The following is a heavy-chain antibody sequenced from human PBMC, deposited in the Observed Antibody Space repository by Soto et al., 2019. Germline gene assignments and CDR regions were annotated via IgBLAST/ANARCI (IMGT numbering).Heavy chain of an antibody. J-gene: IGHJ6*03. Sequence: SETRSLTCTVSGGSISSGGYYWSWIRQHPGKGLEWIGYIYYSGSTYYNPSLKSRVTISVDTSKNQFSLKLSSVTAADTAVYYCARRWITMVRGYYYYYMDVWGQGTLVTVSS. CDR3: ARRWITMVRGYYYYYMDV. CDR1: GGSISSGGYY. CDR2: IYYSGST. V-gene: IGHV4-31*03. D-gene: IGHD3-10*01.